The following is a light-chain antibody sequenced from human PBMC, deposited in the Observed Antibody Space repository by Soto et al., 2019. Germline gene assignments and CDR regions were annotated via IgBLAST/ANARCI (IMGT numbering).Light chain of an antibody. CDR2: DVT. Sequence: QSPLTQPASVSGSPGQSITISCTGTSSDVGSYNSVSWHQQHPGQAPKLMIYDVTNRASGIPDRFSASKSGNTASLTISGLQAGDEADYYCSSYTSSSTYVFGTGTKLTVL. CDR3: SSYTSSSTYV. V-gene: IGLV2-14*01. CDR1: SSDVGSYNS. J-gene: IGLJ1*01.